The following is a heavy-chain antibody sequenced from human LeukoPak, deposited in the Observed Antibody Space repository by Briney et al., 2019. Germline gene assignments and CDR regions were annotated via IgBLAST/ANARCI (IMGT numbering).Heavy chain of an antibody. Sequence: SETLSLTCAVYGGSFSGYYWSWIRQPPGKGLEWIGYIYYSGSTNYNPSLKSRVTISVDTSKNQFSLKLSSVTAVDTAVYYCARVVRMSVRESKGLWSYNGDSYYFDYWGQGTLVTVSS. CDR2: IYYSGST. D-gene: IGHD4/OR15-4a*01. V-gene: IGHV4-59*01. CDR3: ARVVRMSVRESKGLWSYNGDSYYFDY. J-gene: IGHJ4*02. CDR1: GGSFSGYY.